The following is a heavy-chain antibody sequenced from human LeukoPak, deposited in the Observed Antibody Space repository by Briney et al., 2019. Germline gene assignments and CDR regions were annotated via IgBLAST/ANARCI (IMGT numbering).Heavy chain of an antibody. V-gene: IGHV3-21*01. Sequence: GGSLRLSCAASGFTFSSYSMNWVRQAPGKGLEWVSSISSSSSYIYYADSVKGRFTISRDNAKNSLYLQMNSLRAEDTAVYYCARQAVARPFDLWGQGTMVAVSS. CDR2: ISSSSSYI. CDR1: GFTFSSYS. CDR3: ARQAVARPFDL. J-gene: IGHJ3*01.